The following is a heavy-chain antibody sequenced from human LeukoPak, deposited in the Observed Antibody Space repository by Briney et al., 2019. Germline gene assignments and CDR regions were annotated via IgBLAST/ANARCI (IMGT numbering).Heavy chain of an antibody. CDR2: ISYDGSNK. CDR1: GFTFSSYA. D-gene: IGHD2-21*02. J-gene: IGHJ4*02. Sequence: PGGSLRLSCAASGFTFSSYAMHWVRQAPGKGLEWVAVISYDGSNKYYADSVKGRFTISRDNSKNTLYLQVNSLRIEDTAVYYCARVGVAVPAIMDYFDYWGQGTRVTVSS. V-gene: IGHV3-30-3*01. CDR3: ARVGVAVPAIMDYFDY.